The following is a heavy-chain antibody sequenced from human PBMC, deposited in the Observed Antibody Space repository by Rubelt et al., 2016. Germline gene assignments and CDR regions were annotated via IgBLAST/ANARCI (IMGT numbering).Heavy chain of an antibody. D-gene: IGHD2/OR15-2a*01. Sequence: VRQAPGKGLEWVAVIWSDGSNKYYVDSVKGRFTISRDNSKNRLFLQMNSLGAEDTAVYYCAREGLYVPAGFCDSWGQGTLVSVSS. CDR2: IWSDGSNK. J-gene: IGHJ4*02. V-gene: IGHV3-33*01. CDR3: AREGLYVPAGFCDS.